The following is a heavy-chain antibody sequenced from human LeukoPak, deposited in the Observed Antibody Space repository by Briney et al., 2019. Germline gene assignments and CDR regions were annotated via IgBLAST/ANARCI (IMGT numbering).Heavy chain of an antibody. D-gene: IGHD6-13*01. J-gene: IGHJ4*02. CDR2: ISGSGGST. CDR3: AKDLRRAAAGTLDY. V-gene: IGHV3-23*01. CDR1: GFTFTSYA. Sequence: GGSLRLSCAASGFTFTSYAMSWVRQAPGQGLEWVGAISGSGGSTYYADSVKGRFTISRDNSKNTLYLQMNSLRAEDTAVYYCAKDLRRAAAGTLDYWGQGTLVTVSS.